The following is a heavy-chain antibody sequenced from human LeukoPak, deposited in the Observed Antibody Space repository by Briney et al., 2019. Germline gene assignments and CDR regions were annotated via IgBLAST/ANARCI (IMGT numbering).Heavy chain of an antibody. CDR3: ARYMVRGVIFDY. CDR2: ISSSGSTI. D-gene: IGHD3-10*01. J-gene: IGHJ4*02. CDR1: GFTFSDYY. V-gene: IGHV3-11*01. Sequence: GGSLRLSCAASGFTFSDYYMSWIRQSPGKGLEWVSYISSSGSTIYYADSVKGRFTISRDNAKNSLYLQMNSLRAEDTAVYYCARYMVRGVIFDYWGQGTLVTVSS.